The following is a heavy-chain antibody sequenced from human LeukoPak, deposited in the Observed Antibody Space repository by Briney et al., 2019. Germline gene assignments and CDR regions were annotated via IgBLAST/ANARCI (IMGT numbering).Heavy chain of an antibody. CDR3: AKVIAWPYLAAPVDY. V-gene: IGHV3-30-3*01. Sequence: PGGSLRLSCAASGFTFSSYAMHWVRQAPGKGLEWVAVISYDGSNKYYADSVKGRFTISRDNSKNTLYLQMNSLRAEDTAVYYCAKVIAWPYLAAPVDYWGQGTLVTVSS. CDR2: ISYDGSNK. CDR1: GFTFSSYA. D-gene: IGHD2-2*02. J-gene: IGHJ4*02.